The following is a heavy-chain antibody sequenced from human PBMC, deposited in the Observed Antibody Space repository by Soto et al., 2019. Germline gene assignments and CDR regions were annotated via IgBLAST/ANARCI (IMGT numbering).Heavy chain of an antibody. V-gene: IGHV4-34*01. CDR1: GGSFSGYY. D-gene: IGHD1-20*01. CDR3: ARDLTGTTIGSDTFDY. CDR2: INHSGST. Sequence: SETLSLTCAVYGGSFSGYYWSWIRQPPGKGLEWIGEINHSGSTNYNPSLKSRVTISVDTSKNQFSLKLSSVTAADTAVYYCARDLTGTTIGSDTFDYWGQGTLVTVSS. J-gene: IGHJ4*02.